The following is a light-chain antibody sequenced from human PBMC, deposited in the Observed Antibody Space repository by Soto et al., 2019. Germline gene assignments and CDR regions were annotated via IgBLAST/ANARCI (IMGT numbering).Light chain of an antibody. CDR2: EVS. Sequence: QSVLTQPASVSGSPGQSITISCTGTSSDIGNYNYVSWYLQHPGKAPKLMIYEVSNRPSGVSNRFSGSKSGNPASLTISGLQAEDEADYYCSSYTSINTYVVFGGGTKLTVL. V-gene: IGLV2-14*01. CDR1: SSDIGNYNY. CDR3: SSYTSINTYVV. J-gene: IGLJ2*01.